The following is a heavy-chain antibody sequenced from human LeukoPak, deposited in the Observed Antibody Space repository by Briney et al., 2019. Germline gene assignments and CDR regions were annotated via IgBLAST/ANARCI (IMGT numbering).Heavy chain of an antibody. V-gene: IGHV3-7*01. Sequence: GGSLRLSCAASGFTFSTYWMSWVRQAPGTGLEWVANIKQDGSEKYYVDSVKGRFTISRDNAKNLLYLQMNSLRAEDTAVYYCARDENHYGSGSYAYYFDYWGQGTLVTVSS. CDR3: ARDENHYGSGSYAYYFDY. CDR2: IKQDGSEK. D-gene: IGHD3-10*01. J-gene: IGHJ4*02. CDR1: GFTFSTYW.